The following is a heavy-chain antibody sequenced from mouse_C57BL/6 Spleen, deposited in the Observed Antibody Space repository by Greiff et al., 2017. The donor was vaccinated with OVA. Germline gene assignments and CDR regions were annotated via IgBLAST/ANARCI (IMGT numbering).Heavy chain of an antibody. V-gene: IGHV1-54*01. J-gene: IGHJ1*03. CDR2: INPGSGGT. D-gene: IGHD2-5*01. Sequence: VQLQQSGAELVRPGTSVKVSCKASGYAFTNYLIEWVKQRPGQGLEWIGVINPGSGGTNYNEKFKGKATLTADKSSSTAYMQLSSLTSEDSAVYFCARAYSNYKYFDVWGTGTTVTVSS. CDR3: ARAYSNYKYFDV. CDR1: GYAFTNYL.